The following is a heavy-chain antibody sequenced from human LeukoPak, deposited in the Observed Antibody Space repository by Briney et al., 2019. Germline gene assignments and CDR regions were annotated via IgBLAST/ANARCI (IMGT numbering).Heavy chain of an antibody. V-gene: IGHV3-30-3*01. CDR3: ARSDYCSGGSCYLYYFDY. D-gene: IGHD2-15*01. CDR2: ISYDGSNK. CDR1: GFTFSSYA. J-gene: IGHJ4*02. Sequence: GGSLRLSCAASGFTFSSYAMSWVRQAPGKGLEWVAVISYDGSNKYYADSVKGRFTISRDNSKNTLYLQMNSLRAEDTAVYYCARSDYCSGGSCYLYYFDYWGQGTLVTVSS.